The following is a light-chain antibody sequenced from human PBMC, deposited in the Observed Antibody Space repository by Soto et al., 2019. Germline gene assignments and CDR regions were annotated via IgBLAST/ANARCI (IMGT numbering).Light chain of an antibody. CDR2: DVS. J-gene: IGLJ1*01. Sequence: QSVLTQPRSVSGSPGQSVTISCTGTSSDVGGYNYVSWYQQHPGKAPKLMIYDVSKRPSGVPDRFSVSKSGNTASLTISGLQAEDEADYYCCSYAGSYYVFGTGTKVTVL. CDR1: SSDVGGYNY. V-gene: IGLV2-11*01. CDR3: CSYAGSYYV.